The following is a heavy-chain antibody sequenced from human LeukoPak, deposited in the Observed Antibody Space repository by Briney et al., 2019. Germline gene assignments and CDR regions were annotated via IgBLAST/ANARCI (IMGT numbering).Heavy chain of an antibody. CDR1: GFTFSDYY. V-gene: IGHV3-11*06. CDR2: ISSSSSYT. CDR3: ARPGDGYNWERFDY. Sequence: WGSLRLSCAASGFTFSDYYMSWIRQAPGKGLEWVSYISSSSSYTNYADSVKGRFTISRDNAKNSLYLQMSSLRAEDTAVYYCARPGDGYNWERFDYWGQGTLVTVSS. J-gene: IGHJ4*02. D-gene: IGHD5-24*01.